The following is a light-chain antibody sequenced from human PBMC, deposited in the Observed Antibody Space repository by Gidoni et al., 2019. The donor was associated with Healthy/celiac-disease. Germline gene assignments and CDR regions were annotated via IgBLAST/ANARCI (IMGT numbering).Light chain of an antibody. CDR2: QDS. Sequence: SHELPQPTSVSVPPGQTASITCSGDKLGDKYACWYQQKPGQSPVLVIYQDSKRPSGIPERFSGSNSGNTATLTISGTQAMDEADYYCQAWDSSTVVFGGGTKLTVL. J-gene: IGLJ2*01. CDR1: KLGDKY. CDR3: QAWDSSTVV. V-gene: IGLV3-1*01.